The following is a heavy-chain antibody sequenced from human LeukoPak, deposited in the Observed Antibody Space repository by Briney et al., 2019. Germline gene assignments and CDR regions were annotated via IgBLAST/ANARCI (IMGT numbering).Heavy chain of an antibody. Sequence: GSLRLSCAASGFTFGDYYMSWIRQAPGKGLEWVSYISSSDSPIYYADSVKGRFTISRDNAKNSLFLQMNSLGAEDTAVYYCARCEWHYYHYYMDVWGKGTTVTASS. J-gene: IGHJ6*03. CDR1: GFTFGDYY. CDR2: ISSSDSPI. V-gene: IGHV3-11*04. CDR3: ARCEWHYYHYYMDV. D-gene: IGHD3-3*01.